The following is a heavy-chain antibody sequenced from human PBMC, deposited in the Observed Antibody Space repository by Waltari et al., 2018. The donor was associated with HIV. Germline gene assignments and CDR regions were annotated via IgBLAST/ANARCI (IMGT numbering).Heavy chain of an antibody. CDR2: SNPDGNTI. D-gene: IGHD3-10*02. J-gene: IGHJ4*02. CDR1: GFSVSRYW. V-gene: IGHV3-74*01. Sequence: EVQLVQSGGGLVQPGGSRRLSCAASGFSVSRYWMHWVRQIPGQGLVWVSRSNPDGNTINYADSVRCRFTISRDYAKNTLYLQMNSLRDEDTAMYYCVKDMFGEYDYWGQGTLVTVSS. CDR3: VKDMFGEYDY.